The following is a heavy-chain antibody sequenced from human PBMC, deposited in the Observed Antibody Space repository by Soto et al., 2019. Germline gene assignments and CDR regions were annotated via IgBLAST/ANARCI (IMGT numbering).Heavy chain of an antibody. CDR1: GFTFSSYA. J-gene: IGHJ6*02. D-gene: IGHD6-6*01. Sequence: GGSLRLSCAASGFTFSSYAMSWVRQAPGKGLEWVSAISGSGGSTYYADSVKGRFTISRDNSKNTLYLQMNSLRAEDTAVYYCAKDLPTAARRTLYYYYGMDVWGQGTTVTVSS. CDR2: ISGSGGST. CDR3: AKDLPTAARRTLYYYYGMDV. V-gene: IGHV3-23*01.